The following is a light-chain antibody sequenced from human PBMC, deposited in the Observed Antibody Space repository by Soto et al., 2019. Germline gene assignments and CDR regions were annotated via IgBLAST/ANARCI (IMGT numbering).Light chain of an antibody. CDR2: GPP. J-gene: IGKJ5*01. Sequence: DIVMTQSPAGLSVSPVERATLSCRAIWRISSNFARCHQQPGQAPRLLINGPPTRATGIPARLSGSGSATEFTLTISSRQSEDFAIYYCQQYKNWPAITFGQGTRLEN. CDR1: WRISSN. CDR3: QQYKNWPAIT. V-gene: IGKV3D-15*01.